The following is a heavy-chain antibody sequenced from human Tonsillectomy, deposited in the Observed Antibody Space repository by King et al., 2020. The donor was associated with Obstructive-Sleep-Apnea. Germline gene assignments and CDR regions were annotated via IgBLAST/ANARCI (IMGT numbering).Heavy chain of an antibody. CDR1: GGTFSSYA. CDR2: IIPILGIA. D-gene: IGHD2-2*01. CDR3: ARGIGCSSTSCYATYYYYGMDV. Sequence: VQLVQSGAEVKKPGSSVKVSCKASGGTFSSYAISWVRQAPGQGLEWMGGIIPILGIANYAQKFQGRVTITADKSTSTAYMELSSLRSEDTAVYYCARGIGCSSTSCYATYYYYGMDVWGQGTTVTVSS. J-gene: IGHJ6*02. V-gene: IGHV1-69*10.